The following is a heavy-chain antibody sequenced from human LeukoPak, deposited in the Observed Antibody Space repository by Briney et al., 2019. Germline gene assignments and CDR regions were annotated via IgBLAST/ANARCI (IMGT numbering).Heavy chain of an antibody. J-gene: IGHJ4*02. D-gene: IGHD3-10*01. V-gene: IGHV3-30*02. Sequence: QPGGSLRLSCAASGFTFSSYGMHWVRQAPGKGLEWVAFIRYDGSNKYYADSVKGRFTISRDNSKNTLYLQMNSLRAEDTAVYYCAKGRNTMVRGVIPYYFDYWGQGTLVTVSS. CDR3: AKGRNTMVRGVIPYYFDY. CDR1: GFTFSSYG. CDR2: IRYDGSNK.